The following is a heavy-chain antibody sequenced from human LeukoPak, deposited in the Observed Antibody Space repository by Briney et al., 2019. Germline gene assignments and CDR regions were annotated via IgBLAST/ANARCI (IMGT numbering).Heavy chain of an antibody. CDR2: ISGSGGST. D-gene: IGHD1-7*01. Sequence: PGGSLRLSCAASGFTFSSYAMSWVRQAPGKGLEWVSAISGSGGSTYYADSVKGRFTISRDNSKNTLYLQMNSLRAEDTAVYYCAKDPRYNWNYDSDYWGQGTLVTVSS. J-gene: IGHJ4*02. CDR1: GFTFSSYA. CDR3: AKDPRYNWNYDSDY. V-gene: IGHV3-23*01.